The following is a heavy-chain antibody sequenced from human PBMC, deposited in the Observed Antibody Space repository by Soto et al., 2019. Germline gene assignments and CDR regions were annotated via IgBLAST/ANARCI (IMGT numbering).Heavy chain of an antibody. V-gene: IGHV1-18*01. CDR1: GYDFTSYG. D-gene: IGHD2-21*01. CDR2: ISAYNGKR. CDR3: ARGRIVASIHDAFEI. J-gene: IGHJ3*02. Sequence: QGQLLQSGDEVKKPGASVRVSCRASGYDFTSYGISWVRQAPGQGLEWVSWISAYNGKRDTAQKFQGRVTMTLDTSTDTAHMELGDLTSAETAVYYCARGRIVASIHDAFEIWGQGTMVAVSS.